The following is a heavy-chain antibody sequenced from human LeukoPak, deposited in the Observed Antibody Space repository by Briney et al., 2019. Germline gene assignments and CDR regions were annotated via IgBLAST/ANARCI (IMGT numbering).Heavy chain of an antibody. CDR1: GFTFSSYS. Sequence: GGSLRLSCAASGFTFSSYSMNWVRQAPGKGLEWVSYISSSSSTIYYADSVKGRFTISRGNAKNSLYLQMNSLRAEDTAVYYCARDHDYYDSSGYYYPFDYWGQGTLVTVSS. V-gene: IGHV3-48*01. J-gene: IGHJ4*02. D-gene: IGHD3-22*01. CDR2: ISSSSSTI. CDR3: ARDHDYYDSSGYYYPFDY.